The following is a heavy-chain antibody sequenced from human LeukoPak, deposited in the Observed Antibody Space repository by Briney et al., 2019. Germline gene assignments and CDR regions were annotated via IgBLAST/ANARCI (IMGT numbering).Heavy chain of an antibody. V-gene: IGHV1-18*04. CDR2: ISAYNGNT. J-gene: IGHJ4*02. CDR3: ARGLGSYPEIPLDY. D-gene: IGHD3-16*02. Sequence: ASMKLSCKASGFTFTGYYIHWVRQAPGQGLEWMGWISAYNGNTNYAQKYQGRVTMTTDTSTSTAYMELRSLRSDDTAVYYCARGLGSYPEIPLDYWGQGTLVTVSS. CDR1: GFTFTGYY.